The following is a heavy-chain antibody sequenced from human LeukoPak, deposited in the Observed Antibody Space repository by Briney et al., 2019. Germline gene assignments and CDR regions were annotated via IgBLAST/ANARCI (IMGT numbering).Heavy chain of an antibody. V-gene: IGHV3-53*01. CDR3: ARGRIAVAGPFDY. J-gene: IGHJ4*02. CDR1: GFTVSSNY. CDR2: IYSGGST. Sequence: GGSLRLSCAASGFTVSSNYMNWVRQAPGEGLEWVSVIYSGGSTYYADSVKGRFTISRDNSKNTMYLQMNSLRAEDTAVYYCARGRIAVAGPFDYWGQGTLVTVSS. D-gene: IGHD6-19*01.